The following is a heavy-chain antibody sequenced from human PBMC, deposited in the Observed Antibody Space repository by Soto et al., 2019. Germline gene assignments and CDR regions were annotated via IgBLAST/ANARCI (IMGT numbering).Heavy chain of an antibody. Sequence: ASVKVSCKASGYTFTSYDINWVRQATGQGLEWMGWMNPNSGNTGYAQKFQGRVTMTRNTSISTAYMELSGLRSEDTAVYYCAATVAGTDYYYYGMDVWGQGTTVTVSS. CDR2: MNPNSGNT. J-gene: IGHJ6*02. D-gene: IGHD6-19*01. CDR1: GYTFTSYD. CDR3: AATVAGTDYYYYGMDV. V-gene: IGHV1-8*01.